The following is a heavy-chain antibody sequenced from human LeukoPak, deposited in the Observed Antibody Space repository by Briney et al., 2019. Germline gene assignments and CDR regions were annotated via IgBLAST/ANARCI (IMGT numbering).Heavy chain of an antibody. CDR1: GFTFSSYW. CDR3: AKDRAYYSDSSGYYLVRAYDY. V-gene: IGHV3-23*01. D-gene: IGHD3-22*01. CDR2: ISGSGGST. Sequence: GGSLRLSCAASGFTFSSYWMSWVRQAPGKGLEWVSGISGSGGSTSYADSVKGRLTISRDNSKNTLYLQMNSLRAEDTAVYYCAKDRAYYSDSSGYYLVRAYDYWGQGTLVTVSS. J-gene: IGHJ4*02.